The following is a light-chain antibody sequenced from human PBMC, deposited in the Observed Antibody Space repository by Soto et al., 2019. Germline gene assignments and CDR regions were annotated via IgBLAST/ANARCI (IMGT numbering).Light chain of an antibody. Sequence: EIVLTQSPATLSLSPGERATLSCRASQSFSNYLAWYQQKPGQAPRLLIYDSSTWATGIPPRFSGSGSGTDFTLTISSLEPADFAVYYCQQRGDWPRTFGQGTKVEIK. CDR1: QSFSNY. J-gene: IGKJ1*01. V-gene: IGKV3-11*01. CDR2: DSS. CDR3: QQRGDWPRT.